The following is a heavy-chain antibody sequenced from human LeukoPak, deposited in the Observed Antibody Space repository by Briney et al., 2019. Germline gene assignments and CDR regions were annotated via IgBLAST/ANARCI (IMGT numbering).Heavy chain of an antibody. CDR2: ISGDGGST. Sequence: PGGSLRLSCAASGFTFDDYAMHWVRQAPGKGLEWVSLISGDGGSTYYADSVKGRFTISRDSSKNSLYLQMNSLRTEDTALYYCAKDIGEQWFFEYWGQGTLVTVSS. CDR3: AKDIGEQWFFEY. V-gene: IGHV3-43*02. D-gene: IGHD3-10*01. J-gene: IGHJ4*02. CDR1: GFTFDDYA.